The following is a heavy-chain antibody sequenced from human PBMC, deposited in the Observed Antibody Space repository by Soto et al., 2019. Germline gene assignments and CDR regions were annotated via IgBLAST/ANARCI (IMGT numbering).Heavy chain of an antibody. CDR3: ARGFFDYGDLDY. J-gene: IGHJ4*02. CDR2: IYYSGST. CDR1: GGSISSYD. Sequence: PSETLSLTCTVSGGSISSYDGSWIRQPPGKGLEWIGYIYYSGSTNYNPSLKSRVTISVATPKNQFSLKLSSVTAADPAVYSCARGFFDYGDLDYWGQGTLVTVSS. V-gene: IGHV4-59*08. D-gene: IGHD4-17*01.